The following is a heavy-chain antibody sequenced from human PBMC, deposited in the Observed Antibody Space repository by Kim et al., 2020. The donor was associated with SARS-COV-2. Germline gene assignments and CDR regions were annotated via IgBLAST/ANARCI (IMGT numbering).Heavy chain of an antibody. CDR3: ARVVFGEGYNDY. D-gene: IGHD3-10*01. CDR1: GFTFSSYE. V-gene: IGHV3-48*03. J-gene: IGHJ4*02. CDR2: ISSSGSTV. Sequence: GGSLRLSCAASGFTFSSYEMNWVRQAPGKGLEWVSYISSSGSTVYYADSMKGRFTISRDNAKNSLYLQMNSLRAEDTAVYYCARVVFGEGYNDYWGQGTLVTVSS.